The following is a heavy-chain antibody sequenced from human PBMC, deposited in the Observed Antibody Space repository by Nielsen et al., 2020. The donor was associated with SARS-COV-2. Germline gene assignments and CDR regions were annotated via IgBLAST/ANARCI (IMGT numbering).Heavy chain of an antibody. CDR3: ARVTGDSSGFDY. CDR2: IISIFGTA. Sequence: SVKVSCKASGGTFISYAISWVRQAPAQGLEWMGGIISIFGTANYAQKFQGRVTITADESKSTAYMELSSLRAEDTAVYYCARVTGDSSGFDYWGQGTLVTVSS. V-gene: IGHV1-69*13. D-gene: IGHD3-22*01. J-gene: IGHJ4*02. CDR1: GGTFISYA.